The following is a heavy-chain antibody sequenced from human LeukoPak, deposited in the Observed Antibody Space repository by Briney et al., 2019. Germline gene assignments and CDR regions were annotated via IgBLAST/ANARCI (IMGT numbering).Heavy chain of an antibody. J-gene: IGHJ4*02. CDR1: GFTFSNYD. CDR2: IRYDGSNK. Sequence: PGGSLRLSCAASGFTFSNYDMHWVRQAPGKGLEWVAFIRYDGSNKYYADSVKGRFTISRDNSKNTLYLQMNSLRAEDTAVYYCAKVRSLLVDFAYWGQRTLVTVSS. D-gene: IGHD6-13*01. CDR3: AKVRSLLVDFAY. V-gene: IGHV3-30*02.